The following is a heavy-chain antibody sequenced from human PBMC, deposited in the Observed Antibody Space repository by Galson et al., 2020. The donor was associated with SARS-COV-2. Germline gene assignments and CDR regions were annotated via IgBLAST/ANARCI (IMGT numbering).Heavy chain of an antibody. CDR2: INTSSDGGTT. CDR1: GFTLSTAW. CDR3: AIRFGGRGYMVV. Sequence: GGSLRLSCAVSGFTLSTAWMIWVRKPPGKGLEWVGRINTSSDGGTTDYGAPVKARFIISRDDSENTLYLQMNSLRTEDTAVYYCAIRFGGRGYMVVWGKGTTVTGSS. V-gene: IGHV3-15*01. D-gene: IGHD3-10*01. J-gene: IGHJ6*04.